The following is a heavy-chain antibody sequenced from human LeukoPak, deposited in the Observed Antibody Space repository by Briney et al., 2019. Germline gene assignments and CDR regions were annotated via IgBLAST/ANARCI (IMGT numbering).Heavy chain of an antibody. CDR3: AKGCGVRGVYYGMDV. Sequence: GGSLRLSCAGSGCTFSSYAMSWVRQAPGKGLEWVSAISGSGGSTYYADSVKGRFTISRDNSKNTLYLQMNSLRAEDTAVYYCAKGCGVRGVYYGMDVWGKGTTVTVSS. CDR1: GCTFSSYA. V-gene: IGHV3-23*01. CDR2: ISGSGGST. D-gene: IGHD3-10*01. J-gene: IGHJ6*04.